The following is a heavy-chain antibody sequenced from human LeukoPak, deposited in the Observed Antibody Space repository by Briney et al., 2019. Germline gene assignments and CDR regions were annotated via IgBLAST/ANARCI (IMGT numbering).Heavy chain of an antibody. CDR3: ARGGRPFDY. CDR2: IYHSGST. V-gene: IGHV4-39*07. J-gene: IGHJ4*02. CDR1: GGSFSSSDYY. Sequence: SETLSLTCTVSGGSFSSSDYYWGWIRQPPGKGLEWIGSIYHSGSTYYNPSLKSRVTISVDTSKNQFSLKLSSVTAADTAVYYCARGGRPFDYWGQGTLVTVSS.